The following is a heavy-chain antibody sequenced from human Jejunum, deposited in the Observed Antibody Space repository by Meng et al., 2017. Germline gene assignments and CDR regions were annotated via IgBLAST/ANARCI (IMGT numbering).Heavy chain of an antibody. CDR1: GYTFTGFY. J-gene: IGHJ4*02. Sequence: QVRLVQSGAEVKKPGAPVMVSCKASGYTFTGFYLHWVRQAPGQGLEWMGRINPNTGGTNYAHNFKGRVTITTSYMEMSSLRSDDTAVYYCARGPTYFYDHSGSNTYFEYWGQGTLVTVSS. D-gene: IGHD3-22*01. CDR3: ARGPTYFYDHSGSNTYFEY. CDR2: INPNTGGT. V-gene: IGHV1-2*06.